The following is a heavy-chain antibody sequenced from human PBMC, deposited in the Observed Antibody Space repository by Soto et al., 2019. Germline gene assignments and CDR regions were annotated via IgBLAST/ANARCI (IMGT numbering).Heavy chain of an antibody. CDR2: ISSSSSYI. D-gene: IGHD2-2*01. V-gene: IGHV3-21*01. CDR3: ARDELGYCSSTSCYWASYYYYYGMDV. J-gene: IGHJ6*02. CDR1: GFTFSSYS. Sequence: PGGSLRLSWAAAGFTFSSYSMNWVRQAPGKGLEWVSSISSSSSYIYYADSVKGRFTISRDNAKNSLYLQMNSLRAEDTAVYYCARDELGYCSSTSCYWASYYYYYGMDVWGQGTTVTVSS.